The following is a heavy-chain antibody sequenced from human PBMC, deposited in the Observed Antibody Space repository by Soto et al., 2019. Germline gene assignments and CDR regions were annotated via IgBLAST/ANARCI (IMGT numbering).Heavy chain of an antibody. D-gene: IGHD3-9*01. CDR3: ARGKLRYFDWYPIGDAFDI. J-gene: IGHJ3*02. CDR1: GGSFSGYY. V-gene: IGHV4-34*01. Sequence: SETLSLTCAVYGGSFSGYYWSWIRQPPGKGLEWIGEINHSGSTNYNPSLKSRVTISVDTSKNQFSLKLSSVTAADTAVYYCARGKLRYFDWYPIGDAFDIWGQGTMVT. CDR2: INHSGST.